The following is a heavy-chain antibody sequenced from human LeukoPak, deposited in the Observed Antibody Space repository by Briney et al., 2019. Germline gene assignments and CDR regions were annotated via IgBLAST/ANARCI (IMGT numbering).Heavy chain of an antibody. CDR2: INSDGSST. D-gene: IGHD2-15*01. V-gene: IGHV3-74*01. CDR1: GFTFSSYW. CDR3: ARDTPLCSGGSCYPNLTFYYYYYYGMDV. Sequence: GGSLRLSCAASGFTFSSYWMHWVRQAPGKGLVWFSRINSDGSSTSYADSVKGRFTISRDNAKNTLYLQVNSLRAEDTAVYYCARDTPLCSGGSCYPNLTFYYYYYYGMDVWGQGTTVTVSS. J-gene: IGHJ6*02.